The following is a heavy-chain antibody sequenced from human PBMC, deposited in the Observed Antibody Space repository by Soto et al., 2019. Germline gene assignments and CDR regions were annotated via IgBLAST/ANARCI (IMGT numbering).Heavy chain of an antibody. CDR2: ISGSGGST. J-gene: IGHJ5*02. V-gene: IGHV3-23*01. D-gene: IGHD4-17*01. CDR1: GFTFSSYA. Sequence: GGSLRLSCAASGFTFSSYAMSWVRQAPGKGLEWVSAISGSGGSTYYADSVKGRFTISRDNSKNTLYLQMNSLRAEDTAVYYCAKGRSYGDYASWFDPWGQGTLVTVSS. CDR3: AKGRSYGDYASWFDP.